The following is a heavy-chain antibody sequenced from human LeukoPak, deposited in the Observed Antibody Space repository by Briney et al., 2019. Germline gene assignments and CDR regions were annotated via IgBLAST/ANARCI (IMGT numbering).Heavy chain of an antibody. CDR3: ARGGQQLVPMYWFDP. CDR2: INPNSGGT. Sequence: ASVKVSCKASGYTFTGYYMHWVRQAPGQGLEWMGWINPNSGGTNYAQKFQGRVTMTWDTSISTAYMELSRLRSVDTAVYYCARGGQQLVPMYWFDPWGQGTLVTVSS. V-gene: IGHV1-2*02. CDR1: GYTFTGYY. J-gene: IGHJ5*02. D-gene: IGHD6-13*01.